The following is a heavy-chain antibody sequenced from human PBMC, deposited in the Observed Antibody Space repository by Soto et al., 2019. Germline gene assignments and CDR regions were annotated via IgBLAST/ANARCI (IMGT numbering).Heavy chain of an antibody. V-gene: IGHV4-30-2*01. D-gene: IGHD3-22*01. CDR3: ARGINYYDSSGDSWFDP. CDR2: IYHTGTT. Sequence: PSETLSLTCTVSGGSINSGDYSWTWIRQPPGKGLEWIGYIYHTGTTYYNMSLKSRATISVDRSKNQFSLKLSSVTAADTAVYYCARGINYYDSSGDSWFDPWGQGTLVTAPQ. J-gene: IGHJ5*02. CDR1: GGSINSGDYS.